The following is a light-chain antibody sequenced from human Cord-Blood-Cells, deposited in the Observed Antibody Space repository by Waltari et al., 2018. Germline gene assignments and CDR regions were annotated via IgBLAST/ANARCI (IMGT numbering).Light chain of an antibody. Sequence: DIVMTQSPDYLAVSLGERATINCKSSQSVLYSSNNKNYLAWYQQKPGQPPKLLIYWASTRESGVPDRFSGSWSGTDFTLTISSLQAEDVAVYYCQQYYSTPLTFGGGTKVEIK. V-gene: IGKV4-1*01. CDR3: QQYYSTPLT. CDR2: WAS. CDR1: QSVLYSSNNKNY. J-gene: IGKJ4*01.